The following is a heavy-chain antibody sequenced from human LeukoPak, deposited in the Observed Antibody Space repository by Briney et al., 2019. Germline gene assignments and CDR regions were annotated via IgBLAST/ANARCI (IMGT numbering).Heavy chain of an antibody. V-gene: IGHV3-48*04. Sequence: GGSLRLSCAASGFIFSSYSMNWVRQAPGEGLEWVSYINDNSDNILYADSVKGRFTISRDNAKNSVYLQMNSPRVEDTAVYYCVRDYIWAFDIWGQGTMVTVSS. D-gene: IGHD5-12*01. CDR2: INDNSDNI. J-gene: IGHJ3*02. CDR3: VRDYIWAFDI. CDR1: GFIFSSYS.